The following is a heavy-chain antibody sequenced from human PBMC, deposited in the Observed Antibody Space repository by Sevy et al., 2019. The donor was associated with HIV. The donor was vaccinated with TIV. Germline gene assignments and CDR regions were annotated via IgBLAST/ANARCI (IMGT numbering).Heavy chain of an antibody. CDR3: AGRGSTVDYYYGMDV. CDR2: IYPGDSDT. J-gene: IGHJ6*02. Sequence: GESLKISCKGSGYSFTSYWIGWVRQMPGKGLEWMGIIYPGDSDTRYSPSFQGQVTISADKSISTAYLQWSSLKASDTAMYYCAGRGSTVDYYYGMDVWGQGTTVTVSS. CDR1: GYSFTSYW. V-gene: IGHV5-51*01. D-gene: IGHD4-17*01.